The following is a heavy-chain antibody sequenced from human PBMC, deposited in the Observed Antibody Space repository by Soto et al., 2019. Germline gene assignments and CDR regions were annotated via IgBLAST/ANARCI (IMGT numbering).Heavy chain of an antibody. V-gene: IGHV3-23*01. CDR1: GFTFSSYA. J-gene: IGHJ6*02. D-gene: IGHD1-26*01. Sequence: EVQLLESGGGLVQPGGSLRLSCAASGFTFSSYAMSWVRQAPGKGLEWVSAISGSGGSTYYADSVKGRFTISRDNSKNTMYLQMNSLRAEDKAVYYCATGRIMGATQSYYGMDVWGQGTTVTVSS. CDR3: ATGRIMGATQSYYGMDV. CDR2: ISGSGGST.